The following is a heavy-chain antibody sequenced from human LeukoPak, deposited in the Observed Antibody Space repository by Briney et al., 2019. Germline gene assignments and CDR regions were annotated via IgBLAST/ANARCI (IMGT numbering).Heavy chain of an antibody. CDR1: GFTFSSYV. V-gene: IGHV3-21*01. D-gene: IGHD3-10*01. CDR2: ISSSSSYI. CDR3: ARDYYGSGSSYYYYMDV. Sequence: GGSLRLSCAASGFTFSSYVMHWVRQAPGKGLEWVSSISSSSSYIYYADSVKGRFTISRDNAKNSLYLQMNSLRAEDTAVYYCARDYYGSGSSYYYYMDVWGKGTTVTVSS. J-gene: IGHJ6*03.